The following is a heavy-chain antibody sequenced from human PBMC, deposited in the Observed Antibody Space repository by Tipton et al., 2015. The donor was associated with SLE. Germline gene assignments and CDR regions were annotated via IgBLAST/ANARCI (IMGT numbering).Heavy chain of an antibody. CDR1: GGSISSGTYY. V-gene: IGHV4-61*10. D-gene: IGHD1-14*01. CDR2: FYSSGNT. Sequence: TLSLTCIVSGGSISSGTYYWSWIRQPAGRGLELIGFFYSSGNTNHNPSLNSRVTISVDTSKNQFSLKLSSVTAADTAVYYCARWGAQLGTDNWFDPWGQGTLVTVSS. J-gene: IGHJ5*02. CDR3: ARWGAQLGTDNWFDP.